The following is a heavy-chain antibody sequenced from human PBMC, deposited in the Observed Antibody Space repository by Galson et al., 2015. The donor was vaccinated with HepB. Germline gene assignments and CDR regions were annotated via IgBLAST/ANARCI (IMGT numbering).Heavy chain of an antibody. CDR2: ISYGGTNK. V-gene: IGHV3-30*04. J-gene: IGHJ4*02. D-gene: IGHD2/OR15-2a*01. Sequence: SLRLSCAASGFTFSSYAMQWVRQAPGKGLEWVAVISYGGTNKNYADSVKGRITISRDNSKNTLYLQMNSLRADDTAVYYCARDTSEYYFDYWGQGTLVTVSS. CDR1: GFTFSSYA. CDR3: ARDTSEYYFDY.